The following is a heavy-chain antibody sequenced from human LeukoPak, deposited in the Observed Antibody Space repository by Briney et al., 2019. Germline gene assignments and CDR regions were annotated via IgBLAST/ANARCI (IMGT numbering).Heavy chain of an antibody. CDR1: GGSFSGYY. Sequence: PSETLSLTCAVYGGSFSGYYWSWLRQPPGKGLEWIGEINHSGSTNYNPSLKSRVTISVDTSKNQFSLKLSSVTAADTAVYYCAGQYYDILTGYWALGMDVWGQGTTVTVSS. J-gene: IGHJ6*02. V-gene: IGHV4-34*01. CDR2: INHSGST. D-gene: IGHD3-9*01. CDR3: AGQYYDILTGYWALGMDV.